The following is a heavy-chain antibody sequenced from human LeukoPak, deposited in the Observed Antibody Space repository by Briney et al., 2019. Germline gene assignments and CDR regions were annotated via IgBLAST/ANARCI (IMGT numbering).Heavy chain of an antibody. CDR2: INPSGGST. J-gene: IGHJ4*02. Sequence: ASVKVSCKASGYTFTSYYMHWVRQAPGQGLEWMGIINPSGGSTSYAQKFQGRVTMTRDTSTSTVYMELSSLRSEDTAVYYCATPGFPYDSSGYYYQPFDYWGQGTLVTVSS. D-gene: IGHD3-22*01. V-gene: IGHV1-46*01. CDR3: ATPGFPYDSSGYYYQPFDY. CDR1: GYTFTSYY.